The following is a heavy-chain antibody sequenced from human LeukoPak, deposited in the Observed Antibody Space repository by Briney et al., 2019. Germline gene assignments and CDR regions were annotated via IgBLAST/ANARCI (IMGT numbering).Heavy chain of an antibody. Sequence: PSQTLFLTCTVSGGSISSGGYYWSWIRQHPGKGLEWIGYIYYSGSTYYNPCLKTRVTRSVDTSKNQFSLKLSSVTAADTAVYCCARDSYYGSGSYLYWSQGSLVTVSS. CDR3: ARDSYYGSGSYLY. CDR1: GGSISSGGYY. D-gene: IGHD3-10*01. V-gene: IGHV4-31*03. CDR2: IYYSGST. J-gene: IGHJ4*02.